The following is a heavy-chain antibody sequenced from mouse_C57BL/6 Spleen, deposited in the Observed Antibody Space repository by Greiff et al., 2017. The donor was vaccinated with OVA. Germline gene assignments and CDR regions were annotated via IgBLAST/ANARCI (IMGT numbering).Heavy chain of an antibody. V-gene: IGHV1-50*01. CDR2: IDPSDSYN. Sequence: QVQLQQPGAELVKPGASVKLSCKASGYTFTSYWMQWVKQRPGQGLEWIGEIDPSDSYNNYNQKFKGKATLTVDTSSSTAYRQLSRLTSEDSAVYYCARDRERGDYWGKGTTLTVSS. J-gene: IGHJ2*01. CDR1: GYTFTSYW. CDR3: ARDRERGDY.